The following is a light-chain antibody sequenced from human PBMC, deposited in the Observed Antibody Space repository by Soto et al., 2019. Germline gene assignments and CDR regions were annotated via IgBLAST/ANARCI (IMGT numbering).Light chain of an antibody. CDR3: ETWDTNTRV. CDR1: TGHSSYS. Sequence: QLVLTQSSSASASLGSSVKLTCALSTGHSSYSIAWHQQQPGKAPRYLMYLEGSGSSNRGSGVPDRFSGSSSGADRYLTIYNLQSEDEADYYCETWDTNTRVFGGGTKLTVL. CDR2: LEGSGSS. J-gene: IGLJ3*02. V-gene: IGLV4-60*03.